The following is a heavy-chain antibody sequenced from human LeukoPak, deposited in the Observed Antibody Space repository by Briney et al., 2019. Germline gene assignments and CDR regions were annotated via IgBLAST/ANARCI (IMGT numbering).Heavy chain of an antibody. D-gene: IGHD3-16*01. J-gene: IGHJ4*02. CDR2: MNPNSGNT. CDR3: ARVVLWGSSYYFDY. CDR1: GYTFTSYD. V-gene: IGHV1-8*03. Sequence: GASVKVSCKASGYTFTSYDINWVRQATGQGLEWMGWMNPNSGNTGYAQKFQGRVTITRNTSISTAYMELSSLRSEDTAVYYCARVVLWGSSYYFDYWGQGTLVTVSS.